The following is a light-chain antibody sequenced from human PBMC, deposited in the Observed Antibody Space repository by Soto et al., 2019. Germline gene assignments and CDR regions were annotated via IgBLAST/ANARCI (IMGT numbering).Light chain of an antibody. CDR1: QGIGDT. CDR3: QRYNNWPLT. Sequence: EVVMRQSPATLSVSPGEGATLSCRASQGIGDTLAWYQHKPGQTPRLLIYDTSTRATGVPARFSGSRAGTEVTLTINRLQAEDVAVYYCQRYNNWPLTFGGGTKVESK. J-gene: IGKJ4*01. V-gene: IGKV3-15*01. CDR2: DTS.